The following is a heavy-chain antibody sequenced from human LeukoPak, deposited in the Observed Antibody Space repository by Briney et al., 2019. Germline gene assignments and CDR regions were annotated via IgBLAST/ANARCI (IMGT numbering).Heavy chain of an antibody. CDR1: GFTFSIYT. D-gene: IGHD2-2*02. CDR2: ISSSSYI. CDR3: ARDARYSHAGLFDY. J-gene: IGHJ4*02. V-gene: IGHV3-21*01. Sequence: GGSLRLSCAASGFTFSIYTMNWVRQVPGKGLEWVSSISSSSYIYYADSLKGRFTISRDNAKNSLYLQMNSLKAEDTAVYYCARDARYSHAGLFDYWGQGTLVTVSS.